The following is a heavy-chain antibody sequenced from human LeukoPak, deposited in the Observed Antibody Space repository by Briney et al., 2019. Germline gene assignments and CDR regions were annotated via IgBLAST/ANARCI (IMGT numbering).Heavy chain of an antibody. CDR3: ARPAVAGLYYFDY. V-gene: IGHV1-69*13. CDR2: IIPIFGTA. D-gene: IGHD6-19*01. CDR1: GYTFTSYG. Sequence: SVKVSCKASGYTFTSYGISWVRQAPGQGLEWMGGIIPIFGTANYAQKFQGRVTITADESTSTAYMELSSLRSEDTAVYYCARPAVAGLYYFDYWGQGTLVTVSS. J-gene: IGHJ4*02.